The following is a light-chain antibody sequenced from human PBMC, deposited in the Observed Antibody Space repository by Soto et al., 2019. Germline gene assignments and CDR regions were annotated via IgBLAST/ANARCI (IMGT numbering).Light chain of an antibody. CDR1: QGISSW. V-gene: IGKV1-12*02. Sequence: DIQMTQSPSSVSASGGDRVTITCRASQGISSWLAWYQQKPGKAPKILIYAASSLQSGVQSRVLGSGAGTDFTLSISSQQPEDLATYYCQQANSFPWTFGQRTKVEIK. J-gene: IGKJ1*01. CDR3: QQANSFPWT. CDR2: AAS.